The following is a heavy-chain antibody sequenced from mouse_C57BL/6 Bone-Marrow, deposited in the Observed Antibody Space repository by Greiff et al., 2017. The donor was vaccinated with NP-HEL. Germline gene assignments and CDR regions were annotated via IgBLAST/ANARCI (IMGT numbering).Heavy chain of an antibody. CDR2: IYPRSGNT. D-gene: IGHD2-10*01. Sequence: QVQLKESGAELARPGASVKLSCKASGYTFTSYGISWVKQRTGQGLEWIGEIYPRSGNTSYNEKVKGKATLTAYKSSSTAYMELRSLTAEDSAVYFCARRFLTLPPWFAYWGQGTLVTVSA. J-gene: IGHJ3*01. CDR3: ARRFLTLPPWFAY. CDR1: GYTFTSYG. V-gene: IGHV1-81*01.